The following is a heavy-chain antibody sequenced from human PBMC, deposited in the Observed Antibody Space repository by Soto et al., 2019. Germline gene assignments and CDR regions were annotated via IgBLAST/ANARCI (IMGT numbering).Heavy chain of an antibody. CDR2: IYYSGST. V-gene: IGHV4-59*08. J-gene: IGHJ4*02. D-gene: IGHD6-25*01. Sequence: QVQLQESGPGLVKPSETLSLTCSVSGGSISSYYWSWIRQPPGKGLEWIGYIYYSGSTNYNPSLTSRVTLSVDTSKNQFSLKLSSVTAADTAVYYCARGRGLDYWGQGTLVTVSS. CDR3: ARGRGLDY. CDR1: GGSISSYY.